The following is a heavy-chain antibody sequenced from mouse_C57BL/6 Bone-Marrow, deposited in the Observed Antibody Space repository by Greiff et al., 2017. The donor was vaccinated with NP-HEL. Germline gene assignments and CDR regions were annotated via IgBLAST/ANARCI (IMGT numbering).Heavy chain of an antibody. CDR3: ARTTVSRDYAMDY. J-gene: IGHJ4*01. D-gene: IGHD1-1*01. Sequence: QVQLQQPGAELVKPGASVKLSCKASGYTFTSYWMHWVKQRPGRGLEWIGRIDPNSGGTKYNEKFKSKATLNVDKPSSTAYMQRSSLTSEDSAVYYCARTTVSRDYAMDYWGQGTSVTVSS. CDR1: GYTFTSYW. V-gene: IGHV1-72*01. CDR2: IDPNSGGT.